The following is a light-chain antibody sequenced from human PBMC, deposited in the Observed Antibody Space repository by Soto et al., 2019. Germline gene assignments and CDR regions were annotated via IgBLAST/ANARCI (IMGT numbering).Light chain of an antibody. J-gene: IGKJ1*01. CDR1: QSVDNY. CDR3: HQRRNWPLLS. V-gene: IGKV3-11*01. Sequence: EIVLTQSPATLSLSPGERATLSCRASQSVDNYLACYQQKPGHAPRLLIYDASNRSTGVPARFSGSESGTGFTLTIRSLEPDAFAPYFCHQRRNWPLLSFGQGTKV. CDR2: DAS.